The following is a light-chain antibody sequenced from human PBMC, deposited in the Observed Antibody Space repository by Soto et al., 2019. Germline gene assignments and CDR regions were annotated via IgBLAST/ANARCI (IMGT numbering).Light chain of an antibody. CDR1: QGISSA. CDR2: DAS. J-gene: IGKJ5*01. CDR3: QQFNNYPIT. V-gene: IGKV1D-13*01. Sequence: AIQLTQSPSSLSASVGDRVTITCRASQGISSALAWYQQKKGKAPKLLIYDASSLESGVPSRFRGSGSGTDFTLTISRLQPEDFETYYCQQFNNYPITFGQGTRLEIK.